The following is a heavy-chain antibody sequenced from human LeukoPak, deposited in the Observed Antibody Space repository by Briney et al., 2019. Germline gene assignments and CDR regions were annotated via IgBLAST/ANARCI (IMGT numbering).Heavy chain of an antibody. CDR1: GGTFSSYA. CDR2: IIPIFGTA. CDR3: ARPKTPSLLVPDDAFDI. Sequence: ASVKVSCKASGGTFSSYAISWVRQAPGQGLEWMGGIIPIFGTANYAQKFQGRVTITADESTSTAYMELSSLRSEDTAVYYCARPKTPSLLVPDDAFDIWGQGTMVTVSS. V-gene: IGHV1-69*13. D-gene: IGHD4-23*01. J-gene: IGHJ3*02.